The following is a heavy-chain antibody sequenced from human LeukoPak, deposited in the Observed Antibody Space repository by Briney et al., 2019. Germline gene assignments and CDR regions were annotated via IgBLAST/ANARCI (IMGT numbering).Heavy chain of an antibody. J-gene: IGHJ6*03. V-gene: IGHV1-18*01. CDR2: MSALNGNT. CDR1: GYTFTSYG. CDR3: ARLNSKYSSSWGYYYYYMDV. D-gene: IGHD6-13*01. Sequence: ASVKVSCKASGYTFTSYGISWVRQAPGQGLEWMGWMSALNGNTNYAQKLQGRVTMTTDTSTSTAYMELRSLRSDDTAVYYCARLNSKYSSSWGYYYYYMDVWGKGTTVTISS.